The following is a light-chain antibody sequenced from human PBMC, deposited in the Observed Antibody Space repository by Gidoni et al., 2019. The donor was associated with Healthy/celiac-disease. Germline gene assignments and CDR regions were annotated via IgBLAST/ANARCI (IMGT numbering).Light chain of an antibody. CDR1: KLGDKY. Sequence: SSDLTQPPSVSVSPGQTASITCSVDKLGDKYACWYQHTPAQSPVLVISQDSKRPSGIPERFSGSNSGNTATLTISGTQAMDEADYYCQAWDSSTVVFGGGTKLTVL. V-gene: IGLV3-1*01. J-gene: IGLJ2*01. CDR3: QAWDSSTVV. CDR2: QDS.